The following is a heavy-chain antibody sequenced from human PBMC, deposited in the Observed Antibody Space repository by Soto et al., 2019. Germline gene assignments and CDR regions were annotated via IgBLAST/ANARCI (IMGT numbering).Heavy chain of an antibody. V-gene: IGHV3-33*01. CDR3: ARDRDCYKSSPFDY. CDR2: IWYDGSNK. Sequence: QVQLVESGGGVVQPGRSLRLSCAASGFTFSSYGMHWVRQAPGKGLEWVAVIWYDGSNKYYADSVKGRFTISRDNSKNTLYLQMNSLRAEDTAVYYCARDRDCYKSSPFDYWGQGTLVTVSS. CDR1: GFTFSSYG. D-gene: IGHD2-21*01. J-gene: IGHJ4*02.